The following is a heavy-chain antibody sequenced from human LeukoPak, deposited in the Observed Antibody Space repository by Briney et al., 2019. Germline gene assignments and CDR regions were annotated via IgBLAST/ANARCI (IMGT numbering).Heavy chain of an antibody. CDR3: ARGHQIAAFDY. D-gene: IGHD2-15*01. V-gene: IGHV3-73*01. CDR2: IRSKANSYAT. Sequence: GGSLRLSCAASGFTFSGSAMHWVRQASGKGLEWVGRIRSKANSYATAYAASVKGRFTISRDDSKNTAYLQMNSLKTEDTAVYYCARGHQIAAFDYWGQGTLVTVSS. J-gene: IGHJ4*02. CDR1: GFTFSGSA.